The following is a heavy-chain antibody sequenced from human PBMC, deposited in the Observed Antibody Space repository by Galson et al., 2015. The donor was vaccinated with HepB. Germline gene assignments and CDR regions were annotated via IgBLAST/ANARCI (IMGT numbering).Heavy chain of an antibody. D-gene: IGHD3-16*02. Sequence: QVQLQESGPGLVKPSQTLSLTCSVSGASTSSSSYCWNWVRQSPGKGLEWIGSVYYSGVTYYNPSLKSRVTISVDTSKNQFSLRVSSVTAADTAMYYCARALGGSYFYGMDVWGQGTTVTVSS. J-gene: IGHJ6*02. CDR2: VYYSGVT. CDR1: GASTSSSSYC. V-gene: IGHV4-39*01. CDR3: ARALGGSYFYGMDV.